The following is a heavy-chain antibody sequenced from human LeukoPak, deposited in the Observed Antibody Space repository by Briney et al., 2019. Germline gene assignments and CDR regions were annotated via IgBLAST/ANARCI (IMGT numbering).Heavy chain of an antibody. CDR3: ARDGRTNMAFDI. CDR2: ITISGNTI. CDR1: GFTFSSYE. V-gene: IGHV3-48*03. Sequence: GGSLRLSCAASGFTFSSYEMNWVRQAPGKGLEWVSYITISGNTIYYADSVKGRFTISRDNAKNSLCLQMNSLRAEDTAVYYCARDGRTNMAFDIWGQGTMVTVSS. J-gene: IGHJ3*02. D-gene: IGHD2-2*01.